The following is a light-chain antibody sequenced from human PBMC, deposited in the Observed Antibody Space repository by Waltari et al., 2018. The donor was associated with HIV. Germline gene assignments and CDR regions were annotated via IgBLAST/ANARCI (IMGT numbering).Light chain of an antibody. CDR3: QSAAPSGTSVI. CDR1: ELANQY. CDR2: RDT. J-gene: IGLJ2*01. Sequence: SSDLTQAPSVSVSPGQTASISCSGHELANQYVPWYQEKAGQAPVLVFSRDTEWPLGISERISGARSGSLATLTITGVMAEDEADYYCQSAAPSGTSVIFGGGTKLTVL. V-gene: IGLV3-25*03.